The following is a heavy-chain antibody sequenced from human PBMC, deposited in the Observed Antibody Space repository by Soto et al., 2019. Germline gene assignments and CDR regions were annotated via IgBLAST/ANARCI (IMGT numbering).Heavy chain of an antibody. CDR3: ARAVGCSGGSCYNVADY. J-gene: IGHJ4*02. D-gene: IGHD2-15*01. CDR2: IKQDGSEK. V-gene: IGHV3-7*01. Sequence: EVQLVESGGGLVQPGGSLRLSCAASGFTFSSYWMSWVRQAPGKGLEWVANIKQDGSEKYYVDSVKGRFTISRDNAKNSLYLQMNSLRAEDTAVYYCARAVGCSGGSCYNVADYWGQGTLVTVSS. CDR1: GFTFSSYW.